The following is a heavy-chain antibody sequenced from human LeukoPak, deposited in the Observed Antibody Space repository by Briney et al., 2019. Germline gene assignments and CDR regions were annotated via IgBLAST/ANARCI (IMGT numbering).Heavy chain of an antibody. CDR2: IYYSGST. D-gene: IGHD6-13*01. CDR3: ARVVGLYSSSWDITPGLYYFDY. Sequence: SETLSLTCTVSGGSISSSSYYWGWIRQPPGKGLEWIGSIYYSGSTYYNPSLKSRVTISVDTSKNQFSLKLSSVTAADTAVYYCARVVGLYSSSWDITPGLYYFDYWGQGTLVTVSS. J-gene: IGHJ4*02. V-gene: IGHV4-39*07. CDR1: GGSISSSSYY.